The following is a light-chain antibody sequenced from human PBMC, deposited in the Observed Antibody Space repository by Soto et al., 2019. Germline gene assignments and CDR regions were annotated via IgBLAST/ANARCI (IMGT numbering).Light chain of an antibody. CDR2: AVS. V-gene: IGKV1-33*01. J-gene: IGKJ5*01. CDR3: QQHDGRPTMT. CDR1: QELDNS. Sequence: IQLTQSPSSLSASVGETVTITCRASQELDNSLNWYQHKPGKAPKLLVYAVSFLETGVPSRFSGRGSGTVFSLTINSLQSDDFATYYCQQHDGRPTMTFGQGTRLDSK.